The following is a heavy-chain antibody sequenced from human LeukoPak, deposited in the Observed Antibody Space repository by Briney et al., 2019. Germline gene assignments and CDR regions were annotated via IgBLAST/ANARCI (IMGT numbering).Heavy chain of an antibody. D-gene: IGHD3-3*01. CDR3: AKGGRLEWLFFPFDY. J-gene: IGHJ4*02. Sequence: PGGSLRLSCAAYGFTFSSYGMHWVRQAPGKGLEWVAFIRYDGSNKYYADSVKGRFTISRDNSKNTLYLQMNSLRAEDTAVYYCAKGGRLEWLFFPFDYWGQGTLVTVSS. CDR1: GFTFSSYG. V-gene: IGHV3-30*02. CDR2: IRYDGSNK.